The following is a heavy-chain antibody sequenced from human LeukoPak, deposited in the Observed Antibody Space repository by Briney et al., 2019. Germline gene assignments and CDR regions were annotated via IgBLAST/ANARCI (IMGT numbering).Heavy chain of an antibody. Sequence: SETLSLTCTVSGYFISSGYYWGWIRQPPGKGLEWIGSIYHSGSTYYNPSLKSRVTISVDTSKNQFSLKLSSVTAADTAVYYCASPISPWGQGTLVTVSS. CDR2: IYHSGST. J-gene: IGHJ5*02. V-gene: IGHV4-38-2*02. CDR3: ASPISP. D-gene: IGHD3-3*01. CDR1: GYFISSGYY.